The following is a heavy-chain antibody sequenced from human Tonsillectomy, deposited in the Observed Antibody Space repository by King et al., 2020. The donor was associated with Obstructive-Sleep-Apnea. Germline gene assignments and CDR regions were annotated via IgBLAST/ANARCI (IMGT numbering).Heavy chain of an antibody. CDR1: GGSFSGYY. J-gene: IGHJ4*02. V-gene: IGHV4-34*01. Sequence: VQLQQWGAGLLKPSETLSLTCAVYGGSFSGYYWSWIRQPPGKGLEWIGEINHSGSTNYNPSLKSQVTISVDTSKNQFSLKLSSLTAADTAVYYCARGRSYGSGSYVPDGNWGQGTLVTVSS. CDR3: ARGRSYGSGSYVPDGN. CDR2: INHSGST. D-gene: IGHD3-10*01.